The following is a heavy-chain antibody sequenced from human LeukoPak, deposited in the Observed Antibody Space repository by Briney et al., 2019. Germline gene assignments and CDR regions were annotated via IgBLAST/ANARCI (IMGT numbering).Heavy chain of an antibody. Sequence: PSGTLSLTCAVSGGSISSSNWWSWVRQPPGKALEWIGYVYHTGSTNYNPSLSSRLRISIDLSKNQFSLNLRFVTAADTAVYYCAAERGDSTWYNWLDPWGPGAPVTVSP. V-gene: IGHV4-4*02. CDR1: GGSISSSNW. D-gene: IGHD3-10*01. J-gene: IGHJ5*02. CDR3: AAERGDSTWYNWLDP. CDR2: VYHTGST.